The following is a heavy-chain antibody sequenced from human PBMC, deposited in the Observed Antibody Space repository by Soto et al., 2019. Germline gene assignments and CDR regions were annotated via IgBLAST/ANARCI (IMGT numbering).Heavy chain of an antibody. Sequence: GGSLRLSCAASGFTFSSYGMHWVRQAPGKGLEWVAVIWYDGSNKYYADSVKGRFTISRDNSKNTLYLQMNSLRAEDTAVYYCARDGDYDILTGYYAYYYGMDVWGQGTTVTVSS. CDR1: GFTFSSYG. J-gene: IGHJ6*02. V-gene: IGHV3-33*01. CDR2: IWYDGSNK. D-gene: IGHD3-9*01. CDR3: ARDGDYDILTGYYAYYYGMDV.